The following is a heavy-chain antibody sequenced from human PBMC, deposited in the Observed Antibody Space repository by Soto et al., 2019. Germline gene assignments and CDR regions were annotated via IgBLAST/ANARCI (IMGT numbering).Heavy chain of an antibody. J-gene: IGHJ6*03. CDR1: GYTLTELS. D-gene: IGHD3-3*01. V-gene: IGHV1-24*01. Sequence: ASVKVSCKVSGYTLTELSMHWMRQAPGKGLEWMGGFDPEDGETIYAQKFQGRVTMTEDTSTDTAYMELSSLRSEDTAVYYYAIDLVSIFGVVPPNCYYCYMDVWGKGTTVTVSS. CDR2: FDPEDGET. CDR3: AIDLVSIFGVVPPNCYYCYMDV.